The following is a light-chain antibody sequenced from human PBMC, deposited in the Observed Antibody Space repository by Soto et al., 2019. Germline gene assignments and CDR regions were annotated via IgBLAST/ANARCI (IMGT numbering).Light chain of an antibody. J-gene: IGKJ4*01. V-gene: IGKV1-39*01. Sequence: DIQMTQSPSSLSASVGDRVTITCRASQTINNYLNWYQQKPGKAPKLLIYAASSLQSGVPSRFSGSGSGTDFTLTISSLQAEDSATYFCQESIKAPLTFGGGTKVEVK. CDR1: QTINNY. CDR3: QESIKAPLT. CDR2: AAS.